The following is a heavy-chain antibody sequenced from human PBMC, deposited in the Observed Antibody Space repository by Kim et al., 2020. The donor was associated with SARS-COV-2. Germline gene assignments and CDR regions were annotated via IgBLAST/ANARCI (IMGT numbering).Heavy chain of an antibody. CDR3: ARDFWNVVVVAAPFDP. CDR2: IIPIFGTA. CDR1: GGTFSSYA. D-gene: IGHD2-15*01. Sequence: SVKVSCKASGGTFSSYAISWVRQAPGQGLEWMGGIIPIFGTANYAQKFQGRVTITADESTSTAYMELSSLRSEDTAVYYCARDFWNVVVVAAPFDPWGQGTLVTVSS. J-gene: IGHJ5*02. V-gene: IGHV1-69*13.